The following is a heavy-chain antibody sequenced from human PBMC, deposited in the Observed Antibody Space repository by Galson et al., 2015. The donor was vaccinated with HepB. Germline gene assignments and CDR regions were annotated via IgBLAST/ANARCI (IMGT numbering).Heavy chain of an antibody. Sequence: SLRLSCAASGFTFSDHYMDWVRQAPGKGLEWVGRIRNKANSYTTEYAASVKGRFTVSRDDSQNSLYLQMNSLETEDTAVYYCSRAGILTTPYYFDYWGQGTLVTVSS. J-gene: IGHJ4*01. V-gene: IGHV3-72*01. CDR1: GFTFSDHY. D-gene: IGHD4/OR15-4a*01. CDR2: IRNKANSYTT. CDR3: SRAGILTTPYYFDY.